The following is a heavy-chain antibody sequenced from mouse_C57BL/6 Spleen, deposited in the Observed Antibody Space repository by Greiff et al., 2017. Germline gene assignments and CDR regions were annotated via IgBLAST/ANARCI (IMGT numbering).Heavy chain of an antibody. CDR2: ISSGGSYT. J-gene: IGHJ4*01. CDR3: ARQGITTVMDY. V-gene: IGHV5-6*01. D-gene: IGHD1-1*01. Sequence: EVKLVESGGDLVKPGGSLKLSCAASGFTFSSYGMSWVRQTPDKRLEWVATISSGGSYTYYPDSVKGRFTISRDNAKNTLYLQMSSLKSEDTAMYYCARQGITTVMDYWGQGTSVTVSS. CDR1: GFTFSSYG.